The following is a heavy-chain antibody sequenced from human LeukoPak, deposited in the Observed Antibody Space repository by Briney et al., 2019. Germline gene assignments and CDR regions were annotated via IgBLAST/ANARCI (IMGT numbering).Heavy chain of an antibody. CDR2: ISFSSSYI. CDR3: AREIAAAGRD. D-gene: IGHD6-13*01. V-gene: IGHV3-21*01. Sequence: GGSLRLSCAASGFTFSSYTMNWVRQAPGKGLEWVSSISFSSSYIYYADSVKGRFTISRDNAKNSLYLQMSSLRAEDTAVYYCAREIAAAGRDWGQGTLVTVSS. CDR1: GFTFSSYT. J-gene: IGHJ4*02.